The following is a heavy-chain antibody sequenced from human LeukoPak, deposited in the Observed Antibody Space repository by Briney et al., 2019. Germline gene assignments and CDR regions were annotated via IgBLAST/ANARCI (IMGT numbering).Heavy chain of an antibody. V-gene: IGHV1-3*02. D-gene: IGHD3-10*01. J-gene: IGHJ6*02. CDR1: GYTFSRYA. CDR2: SNAGNGNT. CDR3: ARGRGHYGLDV. Sequence: ASVKVSCKASGYTFSRYAIHWARQAPGQRLEWMGWSNAGNGNTKYSQEFEGRVTITRDTSASTAYMELSSLRSDDMAVYYCARGRGHYGLDVWGQGTTVTVSS.